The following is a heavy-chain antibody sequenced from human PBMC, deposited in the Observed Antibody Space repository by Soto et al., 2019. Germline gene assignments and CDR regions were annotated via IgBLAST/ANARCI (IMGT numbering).Heavy chain of an antibody. CDR1: GFTFRDHA. CDR2: ISANGASI. D-gene: IGHD2-15*01. Sequence: PGGSLRLSCVGSGFTFRDHAMRWVRQAPGRGLEWVSAISANGASIQHADSVKGRFSVSRDNAKNTVYLQMDNLRTEDSAVYYCARDGCSGGSCYFSYWFDPWGQGTLVTVSS. CDR3: ARDGCSGGSCYFSYWFDP. J-gene: IGHJ5*02. V-gene: IGHV3-23*01.